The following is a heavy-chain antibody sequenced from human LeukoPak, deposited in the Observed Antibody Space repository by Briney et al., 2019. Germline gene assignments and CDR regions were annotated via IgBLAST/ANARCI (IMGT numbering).Heavy chain of an antibody. CDR2: INPSGGST. Sequence: ASVKVSCKASGYTLTGYYMHWVRQAPGQGLEWMGIINPSGGSTTYAQKFQGRVTMTGDTSTSTVYMELSSLTSEDTAVYYCARNGAATAPKGWFDPWGQGTLVTVSS. J-gene: IGHJ5*02. D-gene: IGHD1-26*01. V-gene: IGHV1-46*01. CDR1: GYTLTGYY. CDR3: ARNGAATAPKGWFDP.